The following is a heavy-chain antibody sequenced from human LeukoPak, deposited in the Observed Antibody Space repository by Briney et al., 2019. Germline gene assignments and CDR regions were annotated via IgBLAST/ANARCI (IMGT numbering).Heavy chain of an antibody. CDR2: TYFRSKWYY. CDR1: GDRVSASNPA. J-gene: IGHJ4*02. Sequence: SQTLSLTCAISGDRVSASNPAWNWIRQSPSRGLEWLGRTYFRSKWYYDYAESVKSRITINPDTTKNQFSLQLNSVTPEDTAVYYCVRDWIGYSFDYWGQGTLVTVSS. CDR3: VRDWIGYSFDY. V-gene: IGHV6-1*01. D-gene: IGHD3-3*01.